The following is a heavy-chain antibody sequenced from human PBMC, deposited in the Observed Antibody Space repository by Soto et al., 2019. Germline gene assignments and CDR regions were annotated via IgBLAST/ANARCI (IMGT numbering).Heavy chain of an antibody. Sequence: QVQLQESGPGLVKPSQTLSLTCTVSGGSISSGGYYWSWIRQHPGKGLEWIGYIYYSGSTYYNPALKSRVTVSVDTSKNQFSLKLSSVTPADTAVYYCAGGRYTSAIDYWGQGTLVTVSS. J-gene: IGHJ4*02. CDR3: AGGRYTSAIDY. V-gene: IGHV4-31*03. CDR2: IYYSGST. D-gene: IGHD3-16*02. CDR1: GGSISSGGYY.